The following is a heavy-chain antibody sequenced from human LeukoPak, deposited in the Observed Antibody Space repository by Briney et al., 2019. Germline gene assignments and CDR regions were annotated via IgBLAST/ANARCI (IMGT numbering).Heavy chain of an antibody. D-gene: IGHD3-9*01. CDR3: TTIPPYYGMDV. J-gene: IGHJ6*02. CDR1: GGSFSGYY. Sequence: PSETLSLTCAVYGGSFSGYYWSWIRQPPGKRLEWIGEINHSGSTNYNPSLKSRVTISVDTSKNQFSLKLSSVTAADTAVYYCTTIPPYYGMDVWGQGTTVTVSS. CDR2: INHSGST. V-gene: IGHV4-34*01.